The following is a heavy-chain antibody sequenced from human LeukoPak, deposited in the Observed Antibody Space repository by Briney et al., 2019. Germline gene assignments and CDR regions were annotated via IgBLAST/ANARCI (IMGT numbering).Heavy chain of an antibody. V-gene: IGHV4-38-2*02. CDR3: AKPELGLSYRSPDDAFDI. J-gene: IGHJ3*02. CDR2: IYHSGST. D-gene: IGHD7-27*01. CDR1: GYSISSGYY. Sequence: SETLSLTCTVSGYSISSGYYWGWIRQPPGKGLEWIGSIYHSGSTYYNPSLKSRVTISVDTSKNQFSLKLSSVTAADTAVYYCAKPELGLSYRSPDDAFDIWGQGTMVTVSS.